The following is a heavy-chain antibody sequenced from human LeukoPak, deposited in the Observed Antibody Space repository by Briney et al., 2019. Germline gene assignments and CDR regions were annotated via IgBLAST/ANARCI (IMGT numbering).Heavy chain of an antibody. CDR3: ARERVRGVTWFDP. D-gene: IGHD3-10*01. J-gene: IGHJ5*02. CDR1: GYTFTGPY. Sequence: SVKVSCKTSGYTFTGPYIHWVRQAPGQGLEWMGGIIPIFGTANYAQKFQGRVTITADESTSTAYMELSSLRSEDTAVYYCARERVRGVTWFDPWGQGTLVTVSS. V-gene: IGHV1-69*13. CDR2: IIPIFGTA.